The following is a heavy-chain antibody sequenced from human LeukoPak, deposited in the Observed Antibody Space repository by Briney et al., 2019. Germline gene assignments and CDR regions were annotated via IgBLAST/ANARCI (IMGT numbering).Heavy chain of an antibody. CDR2: MNPNSGNT. Sequence: ASVKVSCKASGYTFTSYDINWVRQATGQGLEWMGWMNPNSGNTGYAQKFQGRVTMTRNTSTSTAYMELSSLRSEDTAVYYCARAVRYYYDSSQVYYFDYWGQGTLVTVSS. CDR1: GYTFTSYD. CDR3: ARAVRYYYDSSQVYYFDY. J-gene: IGHJ4*02. D-gene: IGHD3-22*01. V-gene: IGHV1-8*01.